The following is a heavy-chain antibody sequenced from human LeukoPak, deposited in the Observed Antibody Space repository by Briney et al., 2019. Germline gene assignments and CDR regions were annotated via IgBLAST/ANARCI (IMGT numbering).Heavy chain of an antibody. CDR1: GFTFSSYA. CDR2: INGSGGRT. D-gene: IGHD3-16*01. CDR3: ARVDTRLGPMGEFHYFDY. Sequence: GGSLRLSCAASGFTFSSYAMTWVRQAPGKGLEWVSDINGSGGRTYYTDSVKGRFTISRDNSKNTLYLQMISLRDEDTAMYYCARVDTRLGPMGEFHYFDYWSQGTLVTVSS. V-gene: IGHV3-23*01. J-gene: IGHJ4*02.